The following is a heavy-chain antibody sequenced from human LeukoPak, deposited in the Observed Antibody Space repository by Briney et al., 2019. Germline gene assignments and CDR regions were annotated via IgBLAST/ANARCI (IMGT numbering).Heavy chain of an antibody. V-gene: IGHV3-15*01. CDR3: TTDRRFVSAPRVVDY. D-gene: IGHD2-15*01. CDR1: GFTFSNAW. J-gene: IGHJ4*02. CDR2: IKSKTGGGTT. Sequence: GGSLRLSCAASGFTFSNAWMSWVRKAPGKGLEWVGRIKSKTGGGTTDYAAPVKGRFTISRDDSKNTLYLQMNSLKTEDTAVYYCTTDRRFVSAPRVVDYWGQGTLVTVSS.